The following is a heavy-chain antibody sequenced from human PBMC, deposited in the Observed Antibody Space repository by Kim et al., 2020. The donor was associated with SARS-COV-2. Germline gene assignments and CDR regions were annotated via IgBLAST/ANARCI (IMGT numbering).Heavy chain of an antibody. D-gene: IGHD6-19*01. V-gene: IGHV1-3*01. J-gene: IGHJ4*02. Sequence: YSQKFQGRVTITRDTSASTAYMELSSLRSEDTAVYYCARANGYRLVNFDYWGQGTLVTVSS. CDR3: ARANGYRLVNFDY.